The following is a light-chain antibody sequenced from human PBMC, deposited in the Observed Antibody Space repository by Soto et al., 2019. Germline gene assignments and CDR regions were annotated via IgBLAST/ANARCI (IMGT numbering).Light chain of an antibody. J-gene: IGKJ4*01. CDR1: QGLVHSDGNTY. CDR3: MQATQFPVT. Sequence: DIVMTQTPLSSPVTLGQPASISCRSSQGLVHSDGNTYLSWLQQRPGQPPRLLIYKISNRLSGVPDRFSGSGAGTDFTLQISRVEAEDVGVYYCMQATQFPVTFGGGTKVEI. V-gene: IGKV2-24*01. CDR2: KIS.